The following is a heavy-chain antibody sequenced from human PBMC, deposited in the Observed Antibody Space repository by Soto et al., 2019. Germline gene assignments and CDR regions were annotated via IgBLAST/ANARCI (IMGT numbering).Heavy chain of an antibody. J-gene: IGHJ6*02. D-gene: IGHD5-18*01. CDR3: ARDRADTAMVSFRHPLNYYYYGMDV. CDR2: IKYDGSEK. CDR1: GFTFSSYW. Sequence: PGGSLRLSCEASGFTFSSYWMTWVRQAPEKGLEWVANIKYDGSEKFYVDSVKGRFTISRDNAKNSLHLQLNSLRAEDTAVYYCARDRADTAMVSFRHPLNYYYYGMDVWGQGTTVTVSS. V-gene: IGHV3-7*03.